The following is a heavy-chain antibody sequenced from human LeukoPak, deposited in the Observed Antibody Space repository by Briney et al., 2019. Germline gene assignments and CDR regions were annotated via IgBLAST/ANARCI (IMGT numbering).Heavy chain of an antibody. CDR2: INHSGST. Sequence: SETLSLTCAAYGGSFSGYYWSWIRQPPGRGLEWIGEINHSGSTNYNPSLKSRVTISVDTSKNQFSLKLSSVTAADTAVYYCARGHSPPYYDFWSGYYCWFDPWGQGTLVTVSS. D-gene: IGHD3-3*01. J-gene: IGHJ5*02. CDR1: GGSFSGYY. CDR3: ARGHSPPYYDFWSGYYCWFDP. V-gene: IGHV4-34*01.